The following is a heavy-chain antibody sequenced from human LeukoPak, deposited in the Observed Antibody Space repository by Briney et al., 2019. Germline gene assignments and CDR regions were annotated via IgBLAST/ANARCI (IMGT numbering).Heavy chain of an antibody. CDR1: GGSISSYY. V-gene: IGHV4-59*01. Sequence: PSETPSLTCTVSGGSISSYYWSWIRQSPGKGLEWFGDIYYSGSTNYNPSLKSRVTISVDTSKNQFSLKLSSVTAADTAVYYCARGYGYYFDYWGQGTLVTVSS. CDR2: IYYSGST. J-gene: IGHJ4*02. CDR3: ARGYGYYFDY. D-gene: IGHD5-18*01.